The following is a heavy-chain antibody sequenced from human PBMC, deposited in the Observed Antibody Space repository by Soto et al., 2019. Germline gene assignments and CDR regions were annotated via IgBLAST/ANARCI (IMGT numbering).Heavy chain of an antibody. CDR2: IYHSGST. CDR1: SGSISSTNW. J-gene: IGHJ3*02. D-gene: IGHD3-10*01. Sequence: SETLSLTCAVSSGSISSTNWWSWVRQPPGKGLEWIGEIYHSGSTNYNPSLKSRVTISVDNSKNQFSLNLSSVTAADTAVYYCAREGRLTAPTAAFDIWGQGTMVTVSS. CDR3: AREGRLTAPTAAFDI. V-gene: IGHV4-4*02.